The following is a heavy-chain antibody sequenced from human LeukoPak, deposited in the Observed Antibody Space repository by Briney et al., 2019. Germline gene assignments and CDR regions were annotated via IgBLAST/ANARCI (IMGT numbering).Heavy chain of an antibody. CDR2: ISYDGSNK. V-gene: IGHV3-30*18. CDR1: GFTFSSYG. J-gene: IGHJ4*02. D-gene: IGHD3-10*01. Sequence: GGSLRLSCAASGFTFSSYGMHWVRQAPGKGLEWVAVISYDGSNKYYADSVRGRFTISRDNSKNTLYLQMNSLRAEDTAVYYCAKGFVKYYFDYWGQGTLVTVSS. CDR3: AKGFVKYYFDY.